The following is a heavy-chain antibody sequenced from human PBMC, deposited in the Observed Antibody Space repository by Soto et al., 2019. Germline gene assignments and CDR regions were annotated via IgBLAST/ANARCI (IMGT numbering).Heavy chain of an antibody. CDR2: IYNSGTF. CDR1: GNSVSGGSFS. Sequence: SETLSLTCSVSGNSVSGGSFSWSWIRQPPGKGLEWIGFIYNSGTFNYNPSLKSRVTISVDTSNNQFSLKLSSVTAADKALYYCARVPLRYRSSHYFDYWGQGTLVAVSS. J-gene: IGHJ4*02. CDR3: ARVPLRYRSSHYFDY. V-gene: IGHV4-61*01. D-gene: IGHD5-12*01.